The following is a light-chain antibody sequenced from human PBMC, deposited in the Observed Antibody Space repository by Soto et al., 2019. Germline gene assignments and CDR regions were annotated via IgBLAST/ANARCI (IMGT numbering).Light chain of an antibody. CDR3: GTWDSSLSAGV. J-gene: IGLJ3*02. V-gene: IGLV1-51*02. CDR1: SSNIGNNY. CDR2: ENN. Sequence: QSVLTQPPSVSVAPGQKVTISCSGSSSNIGNNYVSWYQQLPGTAPKLPIYENNKRPSGIPDRFSGSKSGTSATLGITGLQTGDEADYYCGTWDSSLSAGVFGGGTKVTVL.